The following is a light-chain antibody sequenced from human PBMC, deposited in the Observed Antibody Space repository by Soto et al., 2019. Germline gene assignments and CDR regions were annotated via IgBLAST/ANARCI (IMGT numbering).Light chain of an antibody. Sequence: QSVLTQPPSASGSPGQSVTISCTGTSSDVGGYNYVSWYQQHPGKAPKLMIYEVSKRPSGVPDRFSGSKSGNTASLAVSGLQAEDEADYYCSSYAGSINRVVFGGGTQLTVL. CDR2: EVS. CDR3: SSYAGSINRVV. V-gene: IGLV2-8*01. J-gene: IGLJ2*01. CDR1: SSDVGGYNY.